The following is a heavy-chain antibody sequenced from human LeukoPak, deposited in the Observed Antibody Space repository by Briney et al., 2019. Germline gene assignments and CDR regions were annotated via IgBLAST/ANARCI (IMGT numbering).Heavy chain of an antibody. J-gene: IGHJ6*02. V-gene: IGHV1-46*01. Sequence: ASVKVSCKASGYTFINYYIHWVRQAPGQGLEWMGIINPSGGSTSYAQKFQGRVTMTRDTSTSTVYMELSSLRSEDTAVYYCATEVVPAATYYYYGMDVWGQGTTVTVFS. D-gene: IGHD2-2*01. CDR1: GYTFINYY. CDR2: INPSGGST. CDR3: ATEVVPAATYYYYGMDV.